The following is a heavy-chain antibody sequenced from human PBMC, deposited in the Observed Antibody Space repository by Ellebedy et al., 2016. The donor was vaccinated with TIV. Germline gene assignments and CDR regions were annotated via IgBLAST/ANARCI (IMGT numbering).Heavy chain of an antibody. V-gene: IGHV4-31*03. Sequence: MPSETLSLTCTVSGGSISSGAYYWNWIRQHPRKGLEWIGSIYYSETTYYNPSLKSRLTISVDTSKNQCSLKMRSVTAADTAVYYCARDSGSYSSDAFDIWGQGTMVTVSP. D-gene: IGHD1-26*01. CDR3: ARDSGSYSSDAFDI. CDR2: IYYSETT. J-gene: IGHJ3*02. CDR1: GGSISSGAYY.